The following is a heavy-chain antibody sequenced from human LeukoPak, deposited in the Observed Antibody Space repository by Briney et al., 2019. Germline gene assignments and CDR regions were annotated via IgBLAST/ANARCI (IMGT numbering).Heavy chain of an antibody. V-gene: IGHV3-23*01. CDR1: GFTFSSYA. Sequence: PGGSLRLSCAASGFTFSSYAMSWVRQAPGRGLEWVSTTSGSGGSTYYADSVKGRFTISRDNSKNTLYLQMNSLRVEDTAIYYCAKGRGYCTGGSCYSDYWGQGTLVTVSS. CDR3: AKGRGYCTGGSCYSDY. CDR2: TSGSGGST. D-gene: IGHD2-15*01. J-gene: IGHJ4*02.